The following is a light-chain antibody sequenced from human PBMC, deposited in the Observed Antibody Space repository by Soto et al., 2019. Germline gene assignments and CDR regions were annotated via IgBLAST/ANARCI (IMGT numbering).Light chain of an antibody. J-gene: IGKJ1*01. Sequence: DNVMTQSPDSLAVSLGERATINCKSSQSVLYSSNNKNYLAWYQQKPGQPPKLLIFWASSRKSGVPDRFSGSGSGTDFTLTISSLQAEDVAVYYCQQYYSTPRTFGQGTKVEIK. V-gene: IGKV4-1*01. CDR3: QQYYSTPRT. CDR1: QSVLYSSNNKNY. CDR2: WAS.